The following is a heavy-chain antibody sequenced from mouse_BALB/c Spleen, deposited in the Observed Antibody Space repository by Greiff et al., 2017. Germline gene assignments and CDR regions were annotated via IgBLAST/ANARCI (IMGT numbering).Heavy chain of an antibody. D-gene: IGHD2-4*01. V-gene: IGHV5-17*02. J-gene: IGHJ4*01. CDR2: ISSGSSTI. Sequence: EVKVVEAGGGLVQPGGSRKLSCAASGFTFSSFGMHWVRQAPEKGLEWVAYISSGSSTIYYADTVQGRFTISRDNHKITLFLQMASLRSEDTAMYYCARGLREGYAMDNRGQGTSVNVPS. CDR1: GFTFSSFG. CDR3: ARGLREGYAMDN.